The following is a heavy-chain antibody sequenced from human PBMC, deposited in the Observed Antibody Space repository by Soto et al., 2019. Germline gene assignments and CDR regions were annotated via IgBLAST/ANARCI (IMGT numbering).Heavy chain of an antibody. J-gene: IGHJ4*02. CDR2: ISGTGSI. Sequence: EVQLVESGGGLVQPGGSLRLSCAASGFSFSSYSMHWVRQAPGKGLEWLSYISGTGSIYYADSVKGRFTISRDNAKQSLELQMNSLRDEDTAVYYCARDRYGWGSFFDSWGQGTLVTVSS. D-gene: IGHD3-10*01. CDR1: GFSFSSYS. V-gene: IGHV3-48*02. CDR3: ARDRYGWGSFFDS.